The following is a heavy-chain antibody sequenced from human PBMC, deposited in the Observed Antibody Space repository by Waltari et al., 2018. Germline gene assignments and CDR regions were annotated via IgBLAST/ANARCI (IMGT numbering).Heavy chain of an antibody. V-gene: IGHV1-2*02. J-gene: IGHJ4*02. Sequence: QVQLVQSGAEVKKPGASVKVSCKASGYTFTGYYMHWVRKAPGQGLEWMGWINPNSGGTNYAQKFQGRVTMTRDTSISTAYMELSRLRSDDTAVYYCARDYCSGGSCYGGGYWGQGTLVTVSS. D-gene: IGHD2-15*01. CDR2: INPNSGGT. CDR1: GYTFTGYY. CDR3: ARDYCSGGSCYGGGY.